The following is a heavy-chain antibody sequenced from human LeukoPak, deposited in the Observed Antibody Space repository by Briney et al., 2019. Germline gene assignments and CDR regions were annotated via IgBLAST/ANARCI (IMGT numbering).Heavy chain of an antibody. D-gene: IGHD6-19*01. J-gene: IGHJ4*02. V-gene: IGHV4-39*07. Sequence: SETPSLTCSVSGGSISGRSYYWGWIRQPPGKGLEWIGSFYYTGITYFNPSLKGRVTVSVDTSRKHFSLKLTSVTGADTAVYYCAGERGEEYSSGWYKTNFFDNWGQGIRVTVSS. CDR2: FYYTGIT. CDR1: GGSISGRSYY. CDR3: AGERGEEYSSGWYKTNFFDN.